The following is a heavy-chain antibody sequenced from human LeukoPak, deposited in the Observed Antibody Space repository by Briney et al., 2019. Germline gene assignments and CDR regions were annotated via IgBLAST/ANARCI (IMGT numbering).Heavy chain of an antibody. V-gene: IGHV5-51*01. CDR3: ARLGGRGYSSSWFPSNYYYYYMDV. J-gene: IGHJ6*03. CDR2: IYPGDSDT. Sequence: GESLKISCKGSGYSLTSYWIGWVRPMPGKGLEWMGIIYPGDSDTRYSPSFQGQVTISADKSISTAYLQWSSLKASDTAMYYCARLGGRGYSSSWFPSNYYYYYMDVWGKGTTVTISS. D-gene: IGHD6-13*01. CDR1: GYSLTSYW.